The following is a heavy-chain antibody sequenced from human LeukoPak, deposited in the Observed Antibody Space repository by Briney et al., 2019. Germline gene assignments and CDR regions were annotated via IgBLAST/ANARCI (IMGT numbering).Heavy chain of an antibody. J-gene: IGHJ5*02. V-gene: IGHV4-59*01. CDR1: GGSISSYY. CDR2: IYYSGST. Sequence: SETLSLTCTVSGGSISSYYWSWIRQPPGKGLEWIGYIYYSGSTNYNPSLKSRVTISVDTSKNQFSLKLSSVTAADTAVYYCARGARDYSNYGWFDPWGQGTLVTVSS. D-gene: IGHD4-11*01. CDR3: ARGARDYSNYGWFDP.